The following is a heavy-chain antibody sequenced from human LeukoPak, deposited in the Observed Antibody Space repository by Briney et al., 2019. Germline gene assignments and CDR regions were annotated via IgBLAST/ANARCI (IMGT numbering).Heavy chain of an antibody. Sequence: GASVKVSFKASGGTFSSYAISWVRQAPGQGLEWMGGIIPIFGTANYAQKFQGRVTITADESTSTASMELSSLRSEDTAVYYCARDSGSGSYYPKISMDVWGQGTTVTVSS. J-gene: IGHJ6*02. V-gene: IGHV1-69*13. CDR2: IIPIFGTA. CDR3: ARDSGSGSYYPKISMDV. D-gene: IGHD3-10*01. CDR1: GGTFSSYA.